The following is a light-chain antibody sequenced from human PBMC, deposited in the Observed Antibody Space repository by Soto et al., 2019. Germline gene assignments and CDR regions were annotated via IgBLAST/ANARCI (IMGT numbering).Light chain of an antibody. J-gene: IGKJ4*01. Sequence: AIRMTQSPSSLSASVGDRVTITCRASQDTGTDLGWYQQKPGKAPKLLIYATSILQGGVPSRFSGSGSGTXXTXTIXNLQXEDFATYYCLQDHSGLSFGGGTKVEIK. V-gene: IGKV1-6*01. CDR2: ATS. CDR3: LQDHSGLS. CDR1: QDTGTD.